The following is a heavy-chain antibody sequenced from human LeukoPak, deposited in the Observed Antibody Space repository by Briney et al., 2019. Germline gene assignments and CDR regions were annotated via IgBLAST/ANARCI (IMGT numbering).Heavy chain of an antibody. CDR2: IHTSGST. D-gene: IGHD6-6*01. CDR1: GGSITSYY. CDR3: AREFSGTSIAARVFDS. V-gene: IGHV4-4*07. J-gene: IGHJ4*02. Sequence: SETLSLTCTVSGGSITSYYWTYIRQPAGKGLEWIGRIHTSGSTNYNPSLKSRVHMSVAKSKNQFSLNLSSVTDAGTAMYDCAREFSGTSIAARVFDSWGQGTLVTVSS.